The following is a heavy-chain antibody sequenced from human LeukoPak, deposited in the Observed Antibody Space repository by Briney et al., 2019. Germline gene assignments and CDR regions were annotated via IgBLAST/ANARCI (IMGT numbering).Heavy chain of an antibody. CDR1: GGTFSSYA. CDR2: IIPIFGTA. V-gene: IGHV1-69*05. Sequence: SVKVSCKASGGTFSSYAISWVRQAPGQGLEWMGGIIPIFGTANYAQKFQGRVTITTDESTSTAYMELSSLRSEDTAVYYCARSVAGTRHFQHWGQGTLVTVSS. J-gene: IGHJ1*01. D-gene: IGHD6-19*01. CDR3: ARSVAGTRHFQH.